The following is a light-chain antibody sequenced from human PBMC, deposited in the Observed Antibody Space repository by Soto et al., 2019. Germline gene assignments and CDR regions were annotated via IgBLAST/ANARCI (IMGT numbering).Light chain of an antibody. J-gene: IGKJ1*01. CDR2: AAS. V-gene: IGKV1-39*01. CDR3: QQSYSTPVA. Sequence: IQMTQSPSSLSASVGDRVTITCRASQSISSYLNWYQQKPGKAPKLLIYAASSLQSGVPSRFSGSGSGTDSTLTISSLQPEDFATYYCQQSYSTPVAFGQGPKVDIK. CDR1: QSISSY.